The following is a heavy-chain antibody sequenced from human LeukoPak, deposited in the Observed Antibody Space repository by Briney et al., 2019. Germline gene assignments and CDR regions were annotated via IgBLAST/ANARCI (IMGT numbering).Heavy chain of an antibody. Sequence: ASVKVSCKASGYTFTGYYMHWVRQAPGQGLEWMGWINPNSGGTNYAQKFQGRVTMTRDTSISTAYMELSRLRSDDTAVYYCARGCRYYDILAYYMDVWGKGTTVTISS. D-gene: IGHD3-9*01. CDR1: GYTFTGYY. J-gene: IGHJ6*03. CDR2: INPNSGGT. CDR3: ARGCRYYDILAYYMDV. V-gene: IGHV1-2*02.